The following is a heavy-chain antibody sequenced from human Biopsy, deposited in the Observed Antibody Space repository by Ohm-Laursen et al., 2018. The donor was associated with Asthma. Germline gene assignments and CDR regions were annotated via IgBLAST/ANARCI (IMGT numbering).Heavy chain of an antibody. CDR1: GGSIRSHD. J-gene: IGHJ5*02. Sequence: GTLSLTCTVSGGSIRSHDWTWIRLPPGKGLEYIGDVSHTGSTNYNPSLKSRVTMSLDTSKNRFSLRLTSVTPADTAVYYCARLAYCSGGACYSYGWFDPWGQGTRVTVSS. D-gene: IGHD2-15*01. V-gene: IGHV4-59*11. CDR2: VSHTGST. CDR3: ARLAYCSGGACYSYGWFDP.